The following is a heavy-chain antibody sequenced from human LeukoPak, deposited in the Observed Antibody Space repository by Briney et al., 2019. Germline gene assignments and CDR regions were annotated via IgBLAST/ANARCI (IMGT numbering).Heavy chain of an antibody. CDR3: ASQQWLVPPFDY. Sequence: GGSLRLSCAASGFTFSNYGMHWVRQAPGKGLEWVAFIWYDGSNKYYADSVKGRFTISRDNSKNTVYLQMNSLRAEDTAVYYCASQQWLVPPFDYWGQGTLVTVSS. D-gene: IGHD6-19*01. CDR2: IWYDGSNK. J-gene: IGHJ4*02. V-gene: IGHV3-30*02. CDR1: GFTFSNYG.